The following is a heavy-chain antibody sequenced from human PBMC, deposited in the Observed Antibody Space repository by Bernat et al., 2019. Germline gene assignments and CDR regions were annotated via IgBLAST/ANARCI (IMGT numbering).Heavy chain of an antibody. CDR3: ARSTSYSSGWRY. V-gene: IGHV3-66*01. CDR1: GFTFSSNY. J-gene: IGHJ4*02. CDR2: IYSGGST. Sequence: EVQLVESGGGLVQPGGSLRLSCAASGFTFSSNYMSWVRQAPGKGLEWVSVIYSGGSTYYADSVKGRFTISRDNSKNTLYLQMNSLRAEDTAVYYCARSTSYSSGWRYWSQGTLVTVSS. D-gene: IGHD6-19*01.